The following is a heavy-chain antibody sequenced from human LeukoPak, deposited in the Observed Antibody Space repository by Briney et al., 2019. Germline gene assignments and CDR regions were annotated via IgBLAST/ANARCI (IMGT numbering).Heavy chain of an antibody. J-gene: IGHJ6*02. CDR2: INPSGGST. Sequence: ASVKVSCKASGYTFTSYYMHWVRQAPGQGLEWMGIINPSGGSTSYAQKFQGRVTMTRDTSTSTVYMELSSLRSEDTAVYYCASLYCSSTSCYSGMDVWCQGTTVTVSS. CDR3: ASLYCSSTSCYSGMDV. V-gene: IGHV1-46*01. D-gene: IGHD2-2*02. CDR1: GYTFTSYY.